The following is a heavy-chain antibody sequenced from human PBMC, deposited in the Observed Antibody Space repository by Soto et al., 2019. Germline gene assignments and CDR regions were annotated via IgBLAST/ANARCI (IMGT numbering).Heavy chain of an antibody. D-gene: IGHD1-1*01. CDR1: GGFISSTSYS. Sequence: LSLTCGVSGGFISSTSYSWVWIRQSPGKGLEWIGTIYDSGSTHYNPSLKSRVTISVDTSKNHFSLTLSSVTAADTAVYYCARHGRSTAILQLRQYAIDVWGQGTTGTGSS. V-gene: IGHV4-39*01. J-gene: IGHJ6*02. CDR2: IYDSGST. CDR3: ARHGRSTAILQLRQYAIDV.